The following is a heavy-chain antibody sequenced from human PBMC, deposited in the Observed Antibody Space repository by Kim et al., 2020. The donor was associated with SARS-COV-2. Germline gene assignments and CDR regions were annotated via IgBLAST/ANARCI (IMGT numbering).Heavy chain of an antibody. J-gene: IGHJ4*02. CDR1: GFTFSTYW. CDR2: LNPDETNI. V-gene: IGHV3-74*01. CDR3: AREQTEAGPTTCDY. Sequence: GGSLRLSCTASGFTFSTYWMHWVRQAPGKGPEWVSRLNPDETNIRYADSVKGRFTVSRDNAKNTLYLQMNSLRAEDTAVYYCAREQTEAGPTTCDYWSQGPGDTVSS. D-gene: IGHD6-13*01.